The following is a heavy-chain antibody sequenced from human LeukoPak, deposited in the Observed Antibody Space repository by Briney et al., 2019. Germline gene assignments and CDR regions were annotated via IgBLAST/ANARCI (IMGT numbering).Heavy chain of an antibody. CDR3: ARGRRHCGGDCYPDY. D-gene: IGHD2-21*02. CDR2: IYYTGSS. V-gene: IGHV4-59*02. J-gene: IGHJ4*02. CDR1: GGSVSDYY. Sequence: SETLSLTCTVSGGSVSDYYWSWIRQSPGKGLEWIGYIYYTGSSSYNPSLRSRVTISADTSKNQFSLKLSSVTAADTAVYYCARGRRHCGGDCYPDYWGQGTLVTVSS.